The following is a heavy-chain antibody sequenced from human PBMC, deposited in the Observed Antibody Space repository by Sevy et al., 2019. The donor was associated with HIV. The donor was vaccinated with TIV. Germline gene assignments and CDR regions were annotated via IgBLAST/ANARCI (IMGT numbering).Heavy chain of an antibody. Sequence: SETLSLTCTVSGGSIRTYLWTWIRQPPGKGLEYIGNISYGGSANYNPSLKSRVTISVGTSTNQLSLRLSSVTAADTAVYYCARPYSSGWSGAFDIWGQGTMVTVSS. D-gene: IGHD6-19*01. CDR2: ISYGGSA. J-gene: IGHJ3*02. CDR3: ARPYSSGWSGAFDI. V-gene: IGHV4-59*08. CDR1: GGSIRTYL.